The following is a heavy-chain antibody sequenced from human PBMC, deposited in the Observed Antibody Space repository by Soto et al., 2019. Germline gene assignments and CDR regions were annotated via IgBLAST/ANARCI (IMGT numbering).Heavy chain of an antibody. Sequence: QVQLVESGGGVVQPGRSLRLSCAASGFTFSSYGMHWVRQAPGKGLEWVAVIWYDGSNKYYADSVKGRFTISRDNSKNTLYLQMNSLRAEDTAGYYCARDHVEMATIESAQDYGMDVWGQGTTVTVSS. CDR1: GFTFSSYG. D-gene: IGHD5-12*01. CDR2: IWYDGSNK. CDR3: ARDHVEMATIESAQDYGMDV. J-gene: IGHJ6*02. V-gene: IGHV3-33*01.